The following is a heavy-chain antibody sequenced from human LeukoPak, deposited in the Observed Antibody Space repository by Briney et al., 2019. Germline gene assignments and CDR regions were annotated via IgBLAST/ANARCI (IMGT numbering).Heavy chain of an antibody. V-gene: IGHV3-33*06. CDR2: IWYDGSNK. J-gene: IGHJ6*03. Sequence: PGGSLRLSCAASGFTFSSYGMHWVRQAPGKGLGWVAVIWYDGSNKYYADSVKGRFTISRDNSQNTLYLQVNSLRAEDTAVYYCAKGNGGYYYYLDVWGKGTTVTVSS. CDR3: AKGNGGYYYYLDV. D-gene: IGHD1-1*01. CDR1: GFTFSSYG.